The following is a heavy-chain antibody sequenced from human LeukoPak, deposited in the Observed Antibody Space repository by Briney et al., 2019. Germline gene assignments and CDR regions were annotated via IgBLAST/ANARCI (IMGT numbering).Heavy chain of an antibody. CDR3: PTYTHGGAGDV. V-gene: IGHV3-7*01. Sequence: GGSQRLSCAASGFTFSDSWMSWVRQAPGKGLEWVANMNQDGSEKDYVDSVKGRFTISRDNARNSLYLQMGSLRAEDTAVYYCPTYTHGGAGDVWARGPLSPSP. J-gene: IGHJ6*02. CDR2: MNQDGSEK. CDR1: GFTFSDSW. D-gene: IGHD3-16*01.